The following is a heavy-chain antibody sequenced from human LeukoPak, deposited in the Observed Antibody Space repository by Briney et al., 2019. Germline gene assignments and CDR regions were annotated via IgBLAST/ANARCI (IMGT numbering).Heavy chain of an antibody. CDR2: INPKTGAS. J-gene: IGHJ5*02. D-gene: IGHD3-16*01. Sequence: ASVKVSCKASGYTFADYFLHWLRQAPGQGLEWMGWINPKTGASNYAQRFQGRVTMTRDSSITTGNMELNRLTSDDTALYYCARAYEYGWFDPWGQGTLVTVSS. CDR1: GYTFADYF. CDR3: ARAYEYGWFDP. V-gene: IGHV1-2*02.